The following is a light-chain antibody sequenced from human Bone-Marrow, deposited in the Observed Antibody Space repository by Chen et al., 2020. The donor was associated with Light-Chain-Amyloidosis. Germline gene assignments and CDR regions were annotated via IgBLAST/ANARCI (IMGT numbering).Light chain of an antibody. CDR2: EVT. J-gene: IGLJ1*01. CDR3: SSYTITNTLV. Sequence: QSPLTQPASVSASPGQSITISCTGTSSDVGGDNHVSWYQQHPDKATKLMIYEVTNRPSWVPDRFSGSKSDNTASLTISGLQTEDEADYFGSSYTITNTLVFGSGTRVTVL. V-gene: IGLV2-14*01. CDR1: SSDVGGDNH.